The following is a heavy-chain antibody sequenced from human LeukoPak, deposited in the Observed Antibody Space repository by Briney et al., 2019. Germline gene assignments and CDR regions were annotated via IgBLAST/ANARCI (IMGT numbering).Heavy chain of an antibody. J-gene: IGHJ4*02. Sequence: AGGSLRLSCAASGFAVGSSAMSWVRQAPGRGLEWVSVICGSADGTFYADSVKGRFTISRDDSKNTLFLQMNSLRADDTAVYYCVKGVGSSCYVALDCWGRGILVTVSS. CDR3: VKGVGSSCYVALDC. D-gene: IGHD2-2*01. CDR2: ICGSADGT. CDR1: GFAVGSSA. V-gene: IGHV3-23*01.